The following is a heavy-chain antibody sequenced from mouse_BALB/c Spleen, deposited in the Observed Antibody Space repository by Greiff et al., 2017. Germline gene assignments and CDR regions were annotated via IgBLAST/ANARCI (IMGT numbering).Heavy chain of an antibody. Sequence: EVQGVESGGGLVKPGGSLKLSCAASGFTFSSYAMSWVRQTPEKRLEWVATISSGGSYTYYPDSVKGRFTLARDNAKNTLYLQMSSLRSEDTAMYYCARRGSSYAMDYWGQGTSVTVSS. J-gene: IGHJ4*01. D-gene: IGHD1-1*01. CDR1: GFTFSSYA. CDR2: ISSGGSYT. V-gene: IGHV5-9-3*01. CDR3: ARRGSSYAMDY.